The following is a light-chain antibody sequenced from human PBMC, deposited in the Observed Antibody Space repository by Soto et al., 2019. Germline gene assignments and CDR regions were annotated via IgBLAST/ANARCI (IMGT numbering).Light chain of an antibody. Sequence: EIVLTQSPGTLSLSPGERATLSCRASQSVSSSYLAWYQQKPGQAPRLLIYGASSRATGIPDRFSGSGSGTDFTLTISRLEPEDFALYYCQQYGGSLTYTFGQGTKLEIK. CDR3: QQYGGSLTYT. CDR1: QSVSSSY. J-gene: IGKJ2*01. CDR2: GAS. V-gene: IGKV3-20*01.